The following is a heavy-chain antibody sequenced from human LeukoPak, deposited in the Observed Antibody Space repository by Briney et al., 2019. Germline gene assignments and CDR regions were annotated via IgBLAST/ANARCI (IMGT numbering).Heavy chain of an antibody. Sequence: SETLSLTCAVYGGSFSGYYWSWIRQPPGKGLEWIGEINHSGSTNYNPSLKSRVTISVDTSKNQFSLKLSSVTAADTAVYYCARDRYCSGGSCYGIDYWGQGTLVTVSS. V-gene: IGHV4-34*01. CDR3: ARDRYCSGGSCYGIDY. J-gene: IGHJ4*02. CDR2: INHSGST. D-gene: IGHD2-15*01. CDR1: GGSFSGYY.